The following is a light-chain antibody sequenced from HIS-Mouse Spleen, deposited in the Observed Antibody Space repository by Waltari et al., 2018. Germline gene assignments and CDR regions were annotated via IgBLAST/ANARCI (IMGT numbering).Light chain of an antibody. CDR3: SSYTSSSTEV. CDR2: DVS. Sequence: QSALTQPASVSGSPGQSITISCTGTSRDVGCYNYFPWYQQHPGKSPKLMIYDVSNRPSGVSNRFSGSKSGNTASLTISGLQAEDEADYYCSSYTSSSTEVFGGGTKLTVL. V-gene: IGLV2-14*03. J-gene: IGLJ2*01. CDR1: SRDVGCYNY.